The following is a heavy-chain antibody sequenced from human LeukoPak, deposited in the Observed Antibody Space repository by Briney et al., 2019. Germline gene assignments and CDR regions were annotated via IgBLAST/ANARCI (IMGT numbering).Heavy chain of an antibody. V-gene: IGHV3-30-3*01. J-gene: IGHJ6*03. CDR3: ARSPGGSYYYYYYMDV. D-gene: IGHD1-26*01. CDR2: ISHDGTNK. CDR1: GFTFSSYA. Sequence: PGRSLRLSCAGSGFTFSSYAMHWVRQAPGKGLEWVAVISHDGTNKYYADSVKGRLTISRDNSKNTLDLQMNSLRAEDTAVYYCARSPGGSYYYYYYMDVWGKGTTVTVSS.